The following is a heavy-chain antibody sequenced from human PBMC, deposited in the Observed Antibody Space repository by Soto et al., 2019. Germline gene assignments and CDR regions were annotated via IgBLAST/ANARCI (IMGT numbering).Heavy chain of an antibody. V-gene: IGHV4-34*01. D-gene: IGHD6-13*01. CDR2: INHSGST. CDR1: GGSFSGYC. Sequence: SETLSLTCAVYGGSFSGYCWSWIRQTPGKGLEWIGEINHSGSTNYNPSLKSRVTISVDTSKNQFSLKLSSVTAADTAVYYCARGGDSSSWYNGMDVWGQGTTVTVSS. CDR3: ARGGDSSSWYNGMDV. J-gene: IGHJ6*02.